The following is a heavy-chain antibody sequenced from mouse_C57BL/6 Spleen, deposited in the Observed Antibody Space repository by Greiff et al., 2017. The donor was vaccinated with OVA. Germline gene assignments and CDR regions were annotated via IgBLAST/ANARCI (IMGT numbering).Heavy chain of an antibody. D-gene: IGHD1-1*01. CDR3: ASHYGSSPFDY. J-gene: IGHJ2*01. CDR2: IDPADGET. Sequence: EVKLQESGAELVKPGASVKLSCTASGFNIKDYYMHWVKQRTEQGLEWIGRIDPADGETKYAPKFQGKATLTADTSSNTAYLQLSSLTSEDSAVYYFASHYGSSPFDYWGQGTTLTVSS. V-gene: IGHV14-2*01. CDR1: GFNIKDYY.